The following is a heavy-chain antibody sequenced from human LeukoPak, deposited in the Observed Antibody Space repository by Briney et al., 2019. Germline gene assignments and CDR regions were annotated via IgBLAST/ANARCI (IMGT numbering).Heavy chain of an antibody. CDR3: ARGYYYDSSGYLGY. V-gene: IGHV4-34*01. D-gene: IGHD3-22*01. Sequence: SETLSLTCAVYGGSFSGYYWSWLRQPPGKGLEWIGEINHSGSTNYNPSLKSRVTISVDTSKNQFSLKLSSVTAADTAVYYCARGYYYDSSGYLGYWGQGTLVTVSS. CDR2: INHSGST. J-gene: IGHJ4*02. CDR1: GGSFSGYY.